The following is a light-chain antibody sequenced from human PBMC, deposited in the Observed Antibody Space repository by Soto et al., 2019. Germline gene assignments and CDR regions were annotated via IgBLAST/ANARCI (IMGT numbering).Light chain of an antibody. CDR2: STK. CDR1: SGSVSTTYY. CDR3: VLYMGSGISL. V-gene: IGLV8-61*01. Sequence: QTVVTQEPSFSVSPGGTVTLTCGLSSGSVSTTYYPSCYQQTPGQAPRTLIYSTKTRSSGVPDRFSGSILGNKAALTITGAEAEDESDYYCVLYMGSGISLFGGGTKLTVL. J-gene: IGLJ2*01.